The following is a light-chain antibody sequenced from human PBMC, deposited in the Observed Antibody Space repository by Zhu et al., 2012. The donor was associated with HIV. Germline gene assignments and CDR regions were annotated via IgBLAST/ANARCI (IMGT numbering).Light chain of an antibody. V-gene: IGKV3-11*01. J-gene: IGKJ2*01. CDR2: DAS. CDR1: RSVSSF. CDR3: QQRSNWPPEYT. Sequence: IVLTQSPATLSLSPGERATVSCRASRSVSSFVAWYQQKPGQAPRLLIYDASNRATGIPARFSGSGSGTDFTLTISSLEPEDFAVYYCQQRSNWPPEYTFGQGTKLEIK.